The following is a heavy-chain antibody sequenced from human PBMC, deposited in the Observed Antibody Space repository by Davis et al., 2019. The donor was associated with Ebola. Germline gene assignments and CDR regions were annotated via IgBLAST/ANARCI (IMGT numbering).Heavy chain of an antibody. CDR3: ARERAVAGTANDAFDI. D-gene: IGHD6-19*01. V-gene: IGHV3-33*01. Sequence: GESLKISCAASGFTFSSYGMHWVRQAQGKGLEWVAVIWYDGSNNYYADSVKGRFTISRDNSKNTLYLQMNSLRAEDTAVYYCARERAVAGTANDAFDIWGQGTMVTVSS. CDR1: GFTFSSYG. CDR2: IWYDGSNN. J-gene: IGHJ3*02.